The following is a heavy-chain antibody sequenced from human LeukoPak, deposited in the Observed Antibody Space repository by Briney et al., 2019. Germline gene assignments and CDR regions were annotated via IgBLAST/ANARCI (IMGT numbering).Heavy chain of an antibody. D-gene: IGHD3-22*01. CDR2: IYYSVDT. Sequence: SETLSLTCTVSGDSVIGSYWSWIRQAPGMGLEFIGYIYYSVDTDYNPSLKNRVTMSLDLSKKQFSLSLTSVTAADTAVYYCARRRYYDSTGYNPTYYFDHWGQGILVTVSS. V-gene: IGHV4-59*02. J-gene: IGHJ4*02. CDR1: GDSVIGSY. CDR3: ARRRYYDSTGYNPTYYFDH.